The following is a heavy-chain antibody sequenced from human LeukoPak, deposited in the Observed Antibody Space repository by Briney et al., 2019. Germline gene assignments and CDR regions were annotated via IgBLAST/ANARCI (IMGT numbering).Heavy chain of an antibody. D-gene: IGHD5-12*01. Sequence: GGSLRLSCAASGFTFSSYGMHWVRQAPGKGLEWVAFIRYDGSNKYYADSVKGRFTISRDNAKNSLYLQMNSLRAEDTAVYYCARALVRYSGTYYYYYYMDVWGKGTTVTVSS. J-gene: IGHJ6*03. CDR1: GFTFSSYG. CDR2: IRYDGSNK. CDR3: ARALVRYSGTYYYYYYMDV. V-gene: IGHV3-30*02.